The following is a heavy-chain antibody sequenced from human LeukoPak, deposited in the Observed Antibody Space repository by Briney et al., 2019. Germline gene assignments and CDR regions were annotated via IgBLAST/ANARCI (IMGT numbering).Heavy chain of an antibody. J-gene: IGHJ4*02. CDR1: GGSINNYY. CDR2: IYYSGST. CDR3: ARVNSGGTYYDY. D-gene: IGHD2-15*01. Sequence: SETLSLTCTVSGGSINNYYWSWIRRPPGKGLEWIGYIYYSGSTNYSPSLKSRVAISVDTSKNQISLKLSSVTAADTAVYYCARVNSGGTYYDYWGQGTLVTVSS. V-gene: IGHV4-59*01.